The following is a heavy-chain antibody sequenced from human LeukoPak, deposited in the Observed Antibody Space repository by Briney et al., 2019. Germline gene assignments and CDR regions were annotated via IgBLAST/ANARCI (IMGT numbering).Heavy chain of an antibody. Sequence: GGSLRLSCAASGFTFSSYAMHWVRQAPGKGLEWVAVISYDGSNKYYADSVKGRFTISRDNSKNTLYLQMNSLRAEDTAVYYCARVASWLVRGGYFDYWGQGTLVTVSS. CDR2: ISYDGSNK. D-gene: IGHD6-19*01. V-gene: IGHV3-30-3*01. CDR3: ARVASWLVRGGYFDY. J-gene: IGHJ4*02. CDR1: GFTFSSYA.